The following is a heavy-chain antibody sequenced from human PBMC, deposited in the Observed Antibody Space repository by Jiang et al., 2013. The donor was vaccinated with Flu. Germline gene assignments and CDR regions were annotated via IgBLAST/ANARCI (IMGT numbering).Heavy chain of an antibody. V-gene: IGHV4-61*01. CDR3: ARDLYGDYDFDY. J-gene: IGHJ4*02. Sequence: LSLTCTVSGGSVSSGSYYWSWIRQPPGKGLEWIGYIYYSGSTNYNPSLKSRVTISVDTSKNQFSLKLSSVTAADTAVYYCARDLYGDYDFDYWGQGTLVTVSS. CDR1: GGSVSSGSYY. D-gene: IGHD4-17*01. CDR2: IYYSGST.